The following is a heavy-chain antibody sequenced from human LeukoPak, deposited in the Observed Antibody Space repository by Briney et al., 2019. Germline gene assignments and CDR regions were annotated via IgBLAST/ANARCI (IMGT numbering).Heavy chain of an antibody. CDR3: ARDPYSYGLALD. D-gene: IGHD5-18*01. CDR2: ISSSSSYI. Sequence: PGGSLRLSCAASGFTFSSYAMSWVRQAPGKGLEWVSSISSSSSYIYYADSVKGRFTISRDNAKNSLYLQMNSLRAEDTAVYYCARDPYSYGLALDWGQGTLVTVSS. J-gene: IGHJ4*02. CDR1: GFTFSSYA. V-gene: IGHV3-21*01.